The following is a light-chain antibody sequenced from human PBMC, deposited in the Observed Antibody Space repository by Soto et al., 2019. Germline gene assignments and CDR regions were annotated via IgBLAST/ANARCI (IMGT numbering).Light chain of an antibody. CDR2: KAS. CDR3: QQYSGYSRT. Sequence: DIQITQSPSTLSASEGDRVTITCRASQSFSSWLAWYQQKPGKAPKPLIYKASTLKSEVPSRFSGSGSRTEFTLTISSLQPDDVGTYYCQQYSGYSRTSGQGAKVEIK. J-gene: IGKJ1*01. CDR1: QSFSSW. V-gene: IGKV1-5*03.